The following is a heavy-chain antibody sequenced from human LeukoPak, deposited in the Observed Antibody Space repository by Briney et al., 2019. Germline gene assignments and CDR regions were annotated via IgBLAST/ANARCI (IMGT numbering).Heavy chain of an antibody. CDR3: ARVGGYNFYYYYGMDV. J-gene: IGHJ6*02. V-gene: IGHV3-23*01. D-gene: IGHD5-12*01. Sequence: GGSLRLSCAASGFTFSSYAMNWVRQAPGKGLEWVSSISESGGITDYADSVKGRFTISRDNSKNTLYLQMNSLRAEDTAVYYCARVGGYNFYYYYGMDVWGQGTTVTVSS. CDR2: ISESGGIT. CDR1: GFTFSSYA.